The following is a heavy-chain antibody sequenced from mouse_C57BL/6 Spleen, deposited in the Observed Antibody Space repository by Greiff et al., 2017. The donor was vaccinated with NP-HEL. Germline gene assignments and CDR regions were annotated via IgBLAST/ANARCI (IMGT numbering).Heavy chain of an antibody. CDR1: GYTFTNYW. Sequence: VQLQQSGAELVRPGTSVKMSCKASGYTFTNYWIGWAKQRPGHGLEWIGDIYPGGGYTNYTEKFKGKATLTADKSSSTAYMQFSSLTSEDAAIYYCARKGPDFDYWGQGTTLTVSA. CDR2: IYPGGGYT. J-gene: IGHJ2*01. V-gene: IGHV1-63*01. CDR3: ARKGPDFDY.